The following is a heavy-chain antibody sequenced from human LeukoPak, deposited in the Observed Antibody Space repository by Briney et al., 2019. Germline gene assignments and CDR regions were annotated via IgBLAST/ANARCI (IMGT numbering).Heavy chain of an antibody. Sequence: ASVKVSCKASGGTFSSYAISWVRQAPGQGLEWMGRIIPILGIANYAQKFQGRVTITADKSTSTAYMELSSLRSEDTAVYYCARRVDIVAANWFDSWGQGTLVTVSS. CDR1: GGTFSSYA. CDR3: ARRVDIVAANWFDS. CDR2: IIPILGIA. V-gene: IGHV1-69*04. D-gene: IGHD5-12*01. J-gene: IGHJ5*01.